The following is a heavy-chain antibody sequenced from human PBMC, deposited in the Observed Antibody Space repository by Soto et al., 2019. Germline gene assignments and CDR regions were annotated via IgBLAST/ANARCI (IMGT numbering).Heavy chain of an antibody. CDR3: AKGAAVLGGPYYYYGMDV. J-gene: IGHJ6*02. D-gene: IGHD1-26*01. CDR2: ISYDGSNK. V-gene: IGHV3-30*18. CDR1: GFTFSSYG. Sequence: VGSLRLSCAASGFTFSSYGMHWVRQAPGKGLEWVAVISYDGSNKYYADSVKGRFTISRDNSKNTLYLQMNSLRAEDTAVYYCAKGAAVLGGPYYYYGMDVWGQGTTVTVSS.